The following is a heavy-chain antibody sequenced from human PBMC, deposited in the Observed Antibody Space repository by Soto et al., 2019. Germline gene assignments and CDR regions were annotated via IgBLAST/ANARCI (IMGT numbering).Heavy chain of an antibody. J-gene: IGHJ5*02. CDR3: AKLAPIPPTGCFAP. CDR2: ISYDGSNK. CDR1: GFTFSSYG. D-gene: IGHD2-15*01. V-gene: IGHV3-30*18. Sequence: PGGSLRLSCAASGFTFSSYGMHWVRQAPGKGLEWVAVISYDGSNKYYADSVKGRFTISRDNSKNTLYLQMNSLRAEDTAVYYWAKLAPIPPTGCFAPGGGGTLVTAPS.